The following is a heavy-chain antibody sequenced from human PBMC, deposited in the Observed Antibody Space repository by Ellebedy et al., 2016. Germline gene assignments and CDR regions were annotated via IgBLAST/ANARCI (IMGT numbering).Heavy chain of an antibody. CDR2: INHSGST. J-gene: IGHJ6*02. CDR3: ARGPISISYGSGSYYWARYYYGMDV. V-gene: IGHV4-34*01. CDR1: GGSFSGYY. Sequence: SETLSLTXAVYGGSFSGYYWSWIRQPPGKGLEWIGEINHSGSTNYNPSLKSRVTISVDTSKNQFSLKLSSVTAADTAVYYCARGPISISYGSGSYYWARYYYGMDVWGQGTTVTVSS. D-gene: IGHD3-10*01.